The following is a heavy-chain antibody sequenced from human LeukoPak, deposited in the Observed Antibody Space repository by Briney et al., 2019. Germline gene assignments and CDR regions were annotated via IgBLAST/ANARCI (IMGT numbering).Heavy chain of an antibody. D-gene: IGHD1-26*01. CDR2: IRSRRNRYAT. CDR1: GFTFSNAW. V-gene: IGHV3-73*01. Sequence: GGSLRLSCAASGFTFSNAWMSWVRQAPGKGVDWVGRIRSRRNRYATAYAASVKDRFAISRDDSGKTAFLQMNSLKTEDTAVYYCALELSYYYILDVWGQGTTVTVSS. J-gene: IGHJ6*02. CDR3: ALELSYYYILDV.